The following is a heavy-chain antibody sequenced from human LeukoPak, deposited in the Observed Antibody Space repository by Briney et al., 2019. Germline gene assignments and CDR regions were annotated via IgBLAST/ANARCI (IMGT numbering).Heavy chain of an antibody. CDR2: IYSSGST. D-gene: IGHD3-16*01. CDR1: GGSFSGYY. J-gene: IGHJ5*02. Sequence: ETLSLTCAVYGGSFSGYYWSWIRQPPGKGLEWIGRIYSSGSTSYNPSLKSRVTISVDTSKNQFSLELNSVTASDTAVYYCARGGRGFDPWGQGTLVTVSS. CDR3: ARGGRGFDP. V-gene: IGHV4-59*10.